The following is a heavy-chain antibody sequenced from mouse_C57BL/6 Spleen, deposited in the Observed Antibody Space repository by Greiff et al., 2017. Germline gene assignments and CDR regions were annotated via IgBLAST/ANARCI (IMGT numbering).Heavy chain of an antibody. CDR1: GFTFSDYY. V-gene: IGHV5-12*01. D-gene: IGHD1-1*01. CDR3: ARQDYGSSYSNWYFDV. Sequence: EVKLMESGGGLVQPGGSLKLSCAASGFTFSDYYMYWVRQTPEKRLEWVAYISNGGGSTYYPDTVKGRFTISRDNAKNTLYLQMSRLKSEDTAMYYCARQDYGSSYSNWYFDVWGTGTTVTVSS. J-gene: IGHJ1*03. CDR2: ISNGGGST.